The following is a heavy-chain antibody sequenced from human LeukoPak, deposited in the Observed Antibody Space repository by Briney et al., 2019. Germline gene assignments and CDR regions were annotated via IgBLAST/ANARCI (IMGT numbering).Heavy chain of an antibody. V-gene: IGHV3-11*04. D-gene: IGHD6-6*01. J-gene: IGHJ6*03. CDR2: ISSSGSTI. CDR3: ARDRIAARPDYYYYYMDV. CDR1: GFTFSDYY. Sequence: GGSLRLSCAASGFTFSDYYMSWIRQAPGKGLEWVSYISSSGSTIYYADSVKGRFTISRDNAKNSLYLQMNSLRAEDTAVYYCARDRIAARPDYYYYYMDVWGKGTTVTVSS.